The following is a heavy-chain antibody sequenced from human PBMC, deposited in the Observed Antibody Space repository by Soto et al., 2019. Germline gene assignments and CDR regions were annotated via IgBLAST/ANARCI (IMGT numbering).Heavy chain of an antibody. J-gene: IGHJ5*02. D-gene: IGHD2-8*01. V-gene: IGHV3-23*01. CDR3: AKDLDVLMVYASFGFDP. Sequence: PRGSLRLSCAASGFTFSSYAIICVRQPPGELLEWVSAICGSGDSTYSADSVKGRFTISRDNSKNTLYLQMNSLRAEDTAVYYCAKDLDVLMVYASFGFDPWGQGTLVTVSS. CDR1: GFTFSSYA. CDR2: ICGSGDST.